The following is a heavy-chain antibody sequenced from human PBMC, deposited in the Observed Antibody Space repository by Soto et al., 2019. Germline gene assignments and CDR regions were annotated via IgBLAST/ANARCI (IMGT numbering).Heavy chain of an antibody. Sequence: GESLKISCKGSGYSFTSYWIGWVRQMPGKGLEWMGIIYPGDSDTRYSPSFQGQVTISADKSISTAYLQWSSLKASDTAMYYCARQGGFGSGSYYLNWFDPWGQGTLVTVSS. CDR3: ARQGGFGSGSYYLNWFDP. J-gene: IGHJ5*02. D-gene: IGHD3-10*01. CDR1: GYSFTSYW. CDR2: IYPGDSDT. V-gene: IGHV5-51*01.